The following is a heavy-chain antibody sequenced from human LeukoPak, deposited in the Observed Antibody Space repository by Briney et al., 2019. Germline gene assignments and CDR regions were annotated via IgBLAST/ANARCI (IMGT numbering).Heavy chain of an antibody. CDR1: GYTFTSYD. V-gene: IGHV1-8*01. CDR3: AIMITFGGVIVIPVDY. D-gene: IGHD3-16*02. Sequence: SVKVSCKASGYTFTSYDINWVRQATGQGLEWMGWMNPNSGNTGYAQKFQGRVTMTRNTSISTAYMELSSLRSEDTAVYYCAIMITFGGVIVIPVDYWGQGTLVTVSS. CDR2: MNPNSGNT. J-gene: IGHJ4*02.